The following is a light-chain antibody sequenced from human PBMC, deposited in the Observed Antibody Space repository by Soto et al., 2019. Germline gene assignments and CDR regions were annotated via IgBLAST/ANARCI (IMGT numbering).Light chain of an antibody. Sequence: EIVLTQSPATLSLSPGERATLSCTASQSVSSYLAWYQHKPGQAPRLLIYDASSRATDIPARFSGSGSGTDFTLTISSLEPEDFATYYCQQRSNWPSISFGQGTRLEIK. CDR2: DAS. CDR1: QSVSSY. V-gene: IGKV3-11*01. J-gene: IGKJ5*01. CDR3: QQRSNWPSIS.